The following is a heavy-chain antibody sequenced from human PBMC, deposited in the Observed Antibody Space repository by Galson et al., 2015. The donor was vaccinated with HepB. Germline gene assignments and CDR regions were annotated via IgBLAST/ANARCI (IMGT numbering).Heavy chain of an antibody. CDR3: ARDMTAAAGNFDH. D-gene: IGHD6-13*01. J-gene: IGHJ4*02. V-gene: IGHV1-18*04. CDR2: ISAYYGNT. Sequence: SVKVSCKASGYTFTSYGISWVRQAPGQGLEWMGWISAYYGNTNYAQKLQGRVTMTTDTSTSTAYMELRSLRSDDTAVYCCARDMTAAAGNFDHWGQGTLVNVSS. CDR1: GYTFTSYG.